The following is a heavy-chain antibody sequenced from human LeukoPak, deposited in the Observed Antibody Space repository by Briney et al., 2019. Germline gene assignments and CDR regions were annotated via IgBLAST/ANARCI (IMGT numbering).Heavy chain of an antibody. V-gene: IGHV3-21*01. J-gene: IGHJ6*03. Sequence: PGGSLRLSCEASGFTFRTYGMTWVRQAPGKGLEWVSGITGSSTWTYYADSVKGRFTISRDNAKNSLYLQMNSLRAEDTAMYYCARERRTTYGPYYYYYMDVWGKGTTVTVSS. CDR3: ARERRTTYGPYYYYYMDV. D-gene: IGHD4-11*01. CDR2: ITGSSTWT. CDR1: GFTFRTYG.